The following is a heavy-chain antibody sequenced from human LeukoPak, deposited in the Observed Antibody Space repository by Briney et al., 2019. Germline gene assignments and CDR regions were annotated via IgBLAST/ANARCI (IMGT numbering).Heavy chain of an antibody. D-gene: IGHD3-3*01. V-gene: IGHV4-59*01. CDR3: AREVYYDFWSAPFDY. Sequence: SETLSLTCSVSDGSINSYYWNWIRRPPGKGLEWIGYIYYDGNTNCSPSLKSRVTISVDTSKNQFSLKLSSVTAADTAVYYCAREVYYDFWSAPFDYWGQGTLVTVSS. J-gene: IGHJ4*02. CDR2: IYYDGNT. CDR1: DGSINSYY.